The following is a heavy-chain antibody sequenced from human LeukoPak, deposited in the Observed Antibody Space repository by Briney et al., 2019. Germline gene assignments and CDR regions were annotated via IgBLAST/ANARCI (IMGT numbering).Heavy chain of an antibody. V-gene: IGHV1-2*02. D-gene: IGHD3-22*01. CDR1: GYTFTGYY. CDR3: ARGSYDSSGYFDY. Sequence: ASVKVSCKASGYTFTGYYMHWVRQAPGRGLEWMGWINPNSGGTNYAQKFQGRVTMTRDTSISTAYMELSRLRSDDTAVYYCARGSYDSSGYFDYWGQGTLVTVSS. J-gene: IGHJ4*02. CDR2: INPNSGGT.